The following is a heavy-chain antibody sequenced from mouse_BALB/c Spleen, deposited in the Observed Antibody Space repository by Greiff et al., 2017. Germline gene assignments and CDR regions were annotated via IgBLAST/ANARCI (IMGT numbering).Heavy chain of an antibody. V-gene: IGHV5-4*02. CDR3: ARDRGGTTAPYAMDY. CDR2: ISDGGSYT. J-gene: IGHJ4*01. D-gene: IGHD1-2*01. Sequence: EVQRVESGGGLVKPGGSLTLSCAASGFTFSDYYMYWVRQTPEKRLEWVATISDGGSYTYYPDSVKGRFTISRDNAKNNLYLQMSSLKSEDTAMYYCARDRGGTTAPYAMDYWGQGTSVTVSS. CDR1: GFTFSDYY.